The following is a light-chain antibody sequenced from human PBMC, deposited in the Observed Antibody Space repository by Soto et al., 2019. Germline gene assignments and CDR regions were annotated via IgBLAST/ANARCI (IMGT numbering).Light chain of an antibody. CDR1: QGISSY. CDR2: AAS. CDR3: QHFNDYSGT. V-gene: IGKV1-8*01. J-gene: IGKJ1*01. Sequence: AIRMTQSPSSLSASTGEIVTITFRASQGISSYLAWYQQKPGKAPKLLIYAASTLQSGVPSRFSGSGSGTEFTLTISSLQPDDFATYYCQHFNDYSGTFGQGTKVDIK.